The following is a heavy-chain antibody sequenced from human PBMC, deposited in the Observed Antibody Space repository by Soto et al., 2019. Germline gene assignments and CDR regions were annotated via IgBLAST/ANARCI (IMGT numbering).Heavy chain of an antibody. CDR1: GYTFTSYY. V-gene: IGHV1-46*01. D-gene: IGHD6-19*01. Sequence: QVQLVQSGAEVKKPGASVKVSCKASGYTFTSYYMHWVRQAPGQGLEWMGIINPSGGSTSYAQKFGGRVTMTRDTSTGTGYMEVSSRRSEAAAVYYCARWYSSGWSSAYGMDGWGQGTTGTVSS. CDR3: ARWYSSGWSSAYGMDG. J-gene: IGHJ6*02. CDR2: INPSGGST.